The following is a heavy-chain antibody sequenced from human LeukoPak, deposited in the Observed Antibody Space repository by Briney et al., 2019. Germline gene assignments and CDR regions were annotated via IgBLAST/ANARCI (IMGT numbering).Heavy chain of an antibody. D-gene: IGHD4-23*01. CDR2: ISGRTDGP. J-gene: IGHJ4*02. CDR1: GFSFSSYS. Sequence: PGGSLRLSCAASGFSFSSYSMNWVRQAPGKGLERVSTISGRTDGPYYADSVKGRFTTSRDNSKNTMYLQINNVRAEDTAVYYCAKDPLGYGGHYFDNWGQGTRVTVSS. CDR3: AKDPLGYGGHYFDN. V-gene: IGHV3-23*01.